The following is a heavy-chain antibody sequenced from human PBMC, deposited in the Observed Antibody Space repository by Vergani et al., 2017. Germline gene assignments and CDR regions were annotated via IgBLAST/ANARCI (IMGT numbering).Heavy chain of an antibody. CDR3: ARQVVVAATSPGFDY. V-gene: IGHV5-51*01. J-gene: IGHJ4*02. CDR1: RYSFTSYW. Sequence: EVQLVQSGAEVKKPGESLKISCKGSRYSFTSYWIGWVRQMPGKGLEWMGIIYPGDSDTRYSPSFQGQVTISADKSISTAYLQWSSLKASDTAMYYCARQVVVAATSPGFDYWGQGTLVTVSS. CDR2: IYPGDSDT. D-gene: IGHD2-15*01.